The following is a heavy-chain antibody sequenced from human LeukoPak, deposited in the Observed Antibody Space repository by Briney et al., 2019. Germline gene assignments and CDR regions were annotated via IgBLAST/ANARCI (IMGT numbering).Heavy chain of an antibody. V-gene: IGHV4-59*01. CDR2: VHSSGST. J-gene: IGHJ4*02. CDR1: GGSFSSYY. CDR3: ARGGPRRDGYNGDY. D-gene: IGHD5-24*01. Sequence: PSETLSLTCAVYGGSFSSYYWTWIRQPPGKGLEWIGYVHSSGSTDYNPSLKSRVTMSVDTSKDQFSLKLSSVTAADTAIYYCARGGPRRDGYNGDYWGQGTLVTVSS.